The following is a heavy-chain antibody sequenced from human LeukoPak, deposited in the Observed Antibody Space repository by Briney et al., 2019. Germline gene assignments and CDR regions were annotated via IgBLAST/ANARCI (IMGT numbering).Heavy chain of an antibody. CDR2: IYYSGST. Sequence: SQTLSLTSTVSGGSISSGGYYWSWIRQHPGKGLEWIGYIYYSGSTYYNPSLKSRVTISVDTSKNQFSLKLSSVTAADTAVYYCALKGVAANFDYWGQGTLVTVSS. V-gene: IGHV4-31*03. CDR1: GGSISSGGYY. J-gene: IGHJ4*02. D-gene: IGHD2-15*01. CDR3: ALKGVAANFDY.